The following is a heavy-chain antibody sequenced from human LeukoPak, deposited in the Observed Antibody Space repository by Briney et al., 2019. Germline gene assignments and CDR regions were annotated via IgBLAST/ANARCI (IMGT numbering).Heavy chain of an antibody. Sequence: GGSLRLSCAASGFTFSSYAMSWLRQAPGKGLEWVSAISGGGGSTYYADSVKGRFTISRDNSRNTLYLQMNSLRAEDTAVYYCAKGVRRSSDYSSPVDYWGQGTLVTVSS. J-gene: IGHJ4*02. CDR2: ISGGGGST. CDR3: AKGVRRSSDYSSPVDY. CDR1: GFTFSSYA. D-gene: IGHD3-22*01. V-gene: IGHV3-23*01.